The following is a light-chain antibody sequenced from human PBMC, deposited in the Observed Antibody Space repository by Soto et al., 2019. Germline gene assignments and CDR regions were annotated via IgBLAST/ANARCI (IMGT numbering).Light chain of an antibody. CDR3: AAWDGSLNGWV. Sequence: QSVLTQPPSASGTPGQRVTISCSGSSSNIGSDTVNWYQQLPGTAPTLLIYSNNQRPSGVPDRFSGSKSGTSASLAISGLQSEDEADYYCAAWDGSLNGWVFGGGTKPTVL. CDR1: SSNIGSDT. CDR2: SNN. V-gene: IGLV1-44*01. J-gene: IGLJ3*02.